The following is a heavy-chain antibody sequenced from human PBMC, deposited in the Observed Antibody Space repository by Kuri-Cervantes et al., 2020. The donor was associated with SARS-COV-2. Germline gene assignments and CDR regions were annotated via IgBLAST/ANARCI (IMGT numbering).Heavy chain of an antibody. CDR2: INWSDTST. J-gene: IGHJ5*02. D-gene: IGHD3-22*01. Sequence: GESLKISCAASGFTFDDYGMSRVRQAPGKGLEWVSGINWSDTSTGYADSVKGRFTISRDNAKNSVYLQMNSLRAEDTALYHCARGAQYYDSSSYPEWFDPWGQGTLVTVSS. CDR1: GFTFDDYG. CDR3: ARGAQYYDSSSYPEWFDP. V-gene: IGHV3-20*01.